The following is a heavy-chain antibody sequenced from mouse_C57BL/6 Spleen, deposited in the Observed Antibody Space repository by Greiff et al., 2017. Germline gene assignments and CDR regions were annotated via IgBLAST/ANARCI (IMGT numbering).Heavy chain of an antibody. D-gene: IGHD2-10*01. V-gene: IGHV5-12*01. CDR2: ISNGGGST. J-gene: IGHJ4*01. CDR3: ARRAYPDD. CDR1: GFTFSDYY. Sequence: EVKLVESGGGLVQPGGSLKLSCAASGFTFSDYYMYWVRQTPEKRLEWVAYISNGGGSTYSPDTVKGRFTISRDNAKNTLYLQMSRLKSEDTAMYYCARRAYPDDWGQGTSVTVSS.